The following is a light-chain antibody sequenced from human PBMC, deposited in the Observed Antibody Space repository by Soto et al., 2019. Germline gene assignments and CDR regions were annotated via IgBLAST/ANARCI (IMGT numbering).Light chain of an antibody. J-gene: IGLJ1*01. CDR3: CAYAGTPYV. V-gene: IGLV2-11*01. Sequence: QSALTQPRSVSGSPGQSVTISCTGSSSDVGLYNHVFWYQQHPGKAPKFVIYDVSKRPPGVPDRFSGSRSGNTASLTISGLQAEDEADYYCCAYAGTPYVFGSGTKVTVL. CDR1: SSDVGLYNH. CDR2: DVS.